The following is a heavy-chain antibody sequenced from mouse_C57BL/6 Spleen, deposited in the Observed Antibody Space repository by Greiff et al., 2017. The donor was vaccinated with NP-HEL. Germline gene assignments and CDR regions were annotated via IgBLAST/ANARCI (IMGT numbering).Heavy chain of an antibody. V-gene: IGHV5-17*01. D-gene: IGHD2-4*01. CDR2: ISSGSSTI. CDR3: ARRATMITTTAYYFDY. J-gene: IGHJ2*01. CDR1: GFTFSDYG. Sequence: EVQVVESGGGLVKPGGSLKLSCAASGFTFSDYGMHWVRQAPEKGLEWVAYISSGSSTIYYADTVKGRFTISRDNAKNTLFLQMTSLRSEDTAMYYCARRATMITTTAYYFDYWGQGTTLTVSS.